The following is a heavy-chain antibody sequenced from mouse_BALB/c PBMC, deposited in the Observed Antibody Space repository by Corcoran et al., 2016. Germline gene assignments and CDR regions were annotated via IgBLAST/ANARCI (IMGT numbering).Heavy chain of an antibody. V-gene: IGHV1-7*01. CDR2: INPSTGYT. D-gene: IGHD1-1*01. CDR1: GYTFTSYW. J-gene: IGHJ2*01. CDR3: ASYYGSGFDY. Sequence: QVQLQQSGAELAKPGASVKMSCKASGYTFTSYWMHWVKQRPGQGLEWIGYINPSTGYTEYNQKFKDKATLTADKSSSTAYMQLSSLTSEDSAVYYCASYYGSGFDYWGQGTTLTVSS.